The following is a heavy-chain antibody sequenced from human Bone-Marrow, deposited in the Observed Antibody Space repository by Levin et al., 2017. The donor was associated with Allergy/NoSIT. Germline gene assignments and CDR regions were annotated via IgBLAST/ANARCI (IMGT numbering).Heavy chain of an antibody. Sequence: LRLSCTVSGGSISSGGYYWSWIRQHPGKGLEWIGYIYYSGSTYYNPSLKSRVTISVDTSKNQFSLKLSSVTAADTAVYYCARGALRWLEGWFDPWGQGTLVTVSS. CDR2: IYYSGST. CDR3: ARGALRWLEGWFDP. D-gene: IGHD6-19*01. J-gene: IGHJ5*02. CDR1: GGSISSGGYY. V-gene: IGHV4-31*03.